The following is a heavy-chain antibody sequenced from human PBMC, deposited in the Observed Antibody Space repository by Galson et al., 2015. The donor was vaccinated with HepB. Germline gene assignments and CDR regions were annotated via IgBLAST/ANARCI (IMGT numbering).Heavy chain of an antibody. D-gene: IGHD6-13*01. Sequence: SLRLSCAASGFTFSSYAMSWVRQAPGKGLEWVSAISGSGGSTYYADSVKGRFTISRDNSKNTLYLQMNSLRAEDTAVYYCAKASSSWYGSFPYYFDYWGQGTLVTVSS. CDR2: ISGSGGST. V-gene: IGHV3-23*01. J-gene: IGHJ4*02. CDR3: AKASSSWYGSFPYYFDY. CDR1: GFTFSSYA.